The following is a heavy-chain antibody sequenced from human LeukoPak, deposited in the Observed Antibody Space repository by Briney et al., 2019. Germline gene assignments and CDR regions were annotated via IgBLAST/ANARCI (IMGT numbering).Heavy chain of an antibody. V-gene: IGHV3-15*01. CDR2: IKNKTDGGTT. CDR3: TTEYWYFDF. D-gene: IGHD2-15*01. J-gene: IGHJ4*02. CDR1: GFTFSNAW. Sequence: GSLRLSCAASGFTFSNAWMSWVRQAPGKGLEWVGRIKNKTDGGTTDYAAPVKGRFTISRDNSKSTLYLQMNSLKTEDTAVYYCTTEYWYFDFWGQGTLVTVSS.